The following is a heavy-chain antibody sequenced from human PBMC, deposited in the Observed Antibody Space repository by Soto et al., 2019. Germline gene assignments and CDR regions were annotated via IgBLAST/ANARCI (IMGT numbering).Heavy chain of an antibody. D-gene: IGHD2-15*01. CDR2: ISPYNGNT. CDR3: ARGGLGYCSGGSCATNWFDH. Sequence: QVQLVQSGVEVKKPGASVKVSCKASGYPCTSFGITWVRQAPGQGLEWMGWISPYNGNTNYVQKFQGRVTMTTDTSKSTAYLELRSLRADDTAVYYCARGGLGYCSGGSCATNWFDHCGQGTLVTVSP. CDR1: GYPCTSFG. J-gene: IGHJ5*02. V-gene: IGHV1-18*01.